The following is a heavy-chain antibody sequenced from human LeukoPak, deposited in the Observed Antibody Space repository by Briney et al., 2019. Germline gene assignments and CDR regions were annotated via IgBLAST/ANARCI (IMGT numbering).Heavy chain of an antibody. D-gene: IGHD2-8*01. CDR1: GGSISPYY. V-gene: IGHV4-4*09. Sequence: SETLSLTCAVSGGSISPYYWSWIRQPPGRGLEWIGYISASGSTNYNPSLKSRLTISVDTSQMLLSLTLSSVTAADTAVYYCVRHPPRDYHSANTFDMWGRGTLVTVSS. CDR3: VRHPPRDYHSANTFDM. CDR2: ISASGST. J-gene: IGHJ3*02.